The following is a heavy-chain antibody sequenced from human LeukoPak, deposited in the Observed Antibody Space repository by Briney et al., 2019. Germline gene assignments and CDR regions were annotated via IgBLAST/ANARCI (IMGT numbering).Heavy chain of an antibody. V-gene: IGHV3-53*01. Sequence: GGSLRLSCAASGFTVSSNYMSWVRQAPGKGLEWVSVIYSGGSTYYADSVKGRSTISRDNSKNTLYLQMNGLRAEDTAVYYCARGTWISPVDWGQGTLVTVSS. CDR2: IYSGGST. D-gene: IGHD2-2*03. CDR3: ARGTWISPVD. CDR1: GFTVSSNY. J-gene: IGHJ1*01.